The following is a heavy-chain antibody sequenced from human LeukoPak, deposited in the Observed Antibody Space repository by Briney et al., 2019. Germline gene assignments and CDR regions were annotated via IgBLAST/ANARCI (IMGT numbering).Heavy chain of an antibody. D-gene: IGHD2-8*01. J-gene: IGHJ4*02. CDR3: TTGVYGPRRYFDY. V-gene: IGHV3-15*01. CDR2: IKSKTDGGTT. Sequence: GGSLRLSCAASGFTFGNAWMSWVRQAPGKGLEWVGRIKSKTDGGTTDYAAPVKGRFTISRDDSKNTLYLQMNSLKTEDTAVYYCTTGVYGPRRYFDYWGQGTLVTVSS. CDR1: GFTFGNAW.